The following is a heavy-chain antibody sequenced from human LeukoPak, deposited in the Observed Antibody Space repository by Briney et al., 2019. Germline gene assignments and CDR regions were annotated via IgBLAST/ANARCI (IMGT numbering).Heavy chain of an antibody. D-gene: IGHD3-10*01. CDR1: GFTFSSYA. CDR3: ARKLLWFGTYGMDV. V-gene: IGHV3-23*01. CDR2: ISGSGGST. Sequence: GGLRLSCAASGFTFSSYAMSWVRQAPGKGLEWVSAISGSGGSTYYADSVKGRFTITRDNSKNTLYLQMNSLRAEDTAVYYCARKLLWFGTYGMDVWGQGTTVTVSS. J-gene: IGHJ6*02.